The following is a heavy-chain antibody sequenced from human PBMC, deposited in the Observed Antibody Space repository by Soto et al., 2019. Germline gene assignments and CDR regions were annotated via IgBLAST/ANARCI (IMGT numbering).Heavy chain of an antibody. Sequence: PSETLSLTCSVSGDSISSSYWSWIRQPPGKGLEWIGYIYYSGSTNYNPSLKSRVTISLDTSKNQFSLKVSSVTAADTAVYYCARGYDWFEPWGQGTLVTVSS. CDR2: IYYSGST. CDR1: GDSISSSY. CDR3: ARGYDWFEP. J-gene: IGHJ5*02. V-gene: IGHV4-59*01. D-gene: IGHD5-12*01.